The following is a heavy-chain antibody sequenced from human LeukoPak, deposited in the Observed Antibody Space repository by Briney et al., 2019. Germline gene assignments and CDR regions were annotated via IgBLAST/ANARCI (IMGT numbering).Heavy chain of an antibody. V-gene: IGHV4-39*01. CDR2: IYYSGRT. J-gene: IGHJ1*01. Sequence: SETLSLTCSVSGDSVSGSDSYWDWIRQPPGQGLEWIGTIYYSGRTYYNPSLQRRVTMSVDPPNNQFYPTLRPVPAADTAVYYWARRRYYDGSGYLEWGQGTLLSVSS. CDR3: ARRRYYDGSGYLE. D-gene: IGHD3-22*01. CDR1: GDSVSGSDSY.